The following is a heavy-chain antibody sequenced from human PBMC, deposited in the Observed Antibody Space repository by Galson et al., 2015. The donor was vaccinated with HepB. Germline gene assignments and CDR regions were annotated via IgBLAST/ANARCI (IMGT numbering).Heavy chain of an antibody. CDR3: ARGPNNFDY. Sequence: TLSLTCTVSGGSISSSSYYWRWIRQSPEKGLEWIGYIYSRGTTNYSPSLKGRVPLSVDTSQNQFSLKMYSVTAADPAVFYCARGPNNFDYWGQGTLVTVSS. CDR2: IYSRGTT. CDR1: GGSISSSSYY. D-gene: IGHD2-8*01. J-gene: IGHJ4*02. V-gene: IGHV4-61*05.